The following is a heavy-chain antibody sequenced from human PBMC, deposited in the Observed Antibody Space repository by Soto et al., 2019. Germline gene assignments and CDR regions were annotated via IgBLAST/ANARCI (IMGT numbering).Heavy chain of an antibody. J-gene: IGHJ3*02. Sequence: EVQLVESGGGLIQPGGSLRLSCAASGFTVSSNYMSWVRRAPGKGLEWVSVIYSGGSTYYADSVKGRFTISRDNSKNTLYLQMNSLRAEDTAVYYCARDRYYDSSGYSDAFDIWGQGTMVTVSS. CDR3: ARDRYYDSSGYSDAFDI. CDR2: IYSGGST. D-gene: IGHD3-22*01. V-gene: IGHV3-53*01. CDR1: GFTVSSNY.